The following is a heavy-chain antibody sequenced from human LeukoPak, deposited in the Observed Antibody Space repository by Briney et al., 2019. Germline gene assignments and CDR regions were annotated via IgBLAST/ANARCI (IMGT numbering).Heavy chain of an antibody. J-gene: IGHJ4*02. D-gene: IGHD6-13*01. CDR1: GFTFSSYG. CDR3: ARISIAAAGDFDF. Sequence: GGSLRLSCAASGFTFSSYGMHWVRQAPGKGLEWVAVIWYDGSNKYYADSVKGRFTISRDNSKNTLYLQMNSLRAEDTAVYYCARISIAAAGDFDFWGQGTLVTVSS. CDR2: IWYDGSNK. V-gene: IGHV3-33*01.